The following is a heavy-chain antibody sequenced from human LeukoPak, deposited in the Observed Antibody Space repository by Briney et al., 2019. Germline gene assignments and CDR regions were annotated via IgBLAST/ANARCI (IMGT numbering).Heavy chain of an antibody. J-gene: IGHJ4*02. D-gene: IGHD1-1*01. V-gene: IGHV4-59*08. Sequence: SETLSLTCTVSGGSISSYYWSWIRQPPGKGLEWIGYIYYGGSTNYNPSLKSRVTISVDTSKNQFSLKLSSVTAADTAVYYWARHARKRLTSNWDYWGQGSLVTVSS. CDR2: IYYGGST. CDR1: GGSISSYY. CDR3: ARHARKRLTSNWDY.